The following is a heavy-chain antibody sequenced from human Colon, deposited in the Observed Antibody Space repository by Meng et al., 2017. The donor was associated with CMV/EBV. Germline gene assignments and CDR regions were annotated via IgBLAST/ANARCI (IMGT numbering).Heavy chain of an antibody. D-gene: IGHD3-10*01. CDR2: IYESGTT. J-gene: IGHJ6*02. CDR1: GVAMSLYY. Sequence: SETLSLTCSVSGVAMSLYYWSWIRQAPGKGLEWIGHIYESGTTKYNPSLESRVTISADTSKNEFSLKLRSVTAADTAVYYCAGQRRRINLLKGNEADFHGDMDVWGQGTTVTVSS. V-gene: IGHV4-59*08. CDR3: AGQRRRINLLKGNEADFHGDMDV.